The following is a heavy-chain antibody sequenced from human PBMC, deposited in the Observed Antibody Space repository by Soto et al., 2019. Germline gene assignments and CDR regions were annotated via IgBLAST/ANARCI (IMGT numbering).Heavy chain of an antibody. CDR2: ISAYNGNT. CDR3: ARGAVAGYQFY. V-gene: IGHV1-18*01. Sequence: APGQGLEWMGWISAYNGNTNYAQKLQGRVTMTTDTSTSTAYMELRSLRSDDTAVYYCARGAVAGYQFYWGQGTLVTVSS. J-gene: IGHJ4*02. D-gene: IGHD6-19*01.